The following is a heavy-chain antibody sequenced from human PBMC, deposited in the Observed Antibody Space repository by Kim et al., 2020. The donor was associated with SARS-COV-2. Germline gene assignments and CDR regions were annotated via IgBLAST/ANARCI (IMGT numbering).Heavy chain of an antibody. CDR2: IYYSGST. CDR1: GGSISSSSYY. CDR3: AREPAQWLVQTRVYFDY. Sequence: SETLSLTCTVSGGSISSSSYYWGWIRQPPGKGLEWIGSIYYSGSTYYNPSLKSRVTISVDTSKNQFSLKLSSVTAADTAVYYCAREPAQWLVQTRVYFDYWGQGTLVTVSS. V-gene: IGHV4-39*02. J-gene: IGHJ4*02. D-gene: IGHD6-19*01.